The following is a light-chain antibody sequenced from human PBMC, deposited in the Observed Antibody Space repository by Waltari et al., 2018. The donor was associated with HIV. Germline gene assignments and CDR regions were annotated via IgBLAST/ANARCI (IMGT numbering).Light chain of an antibody. V-gene: IGLV2-14*01. J-gene: IGLJ2*01. CDR3: TSYTSAATVV. Sequence: QSALTQPASVSGSPGQSITISCTGTSSDVGGYNYVSWYQQHPGTAPKVIIYEVTNRPSGVSNRLSGSKSGNTAYLTISGLQGEDEADYYCTSYTSAATVVFGGGTKLTVL. CDR2: EVT. CDR1: SSDVGGYNY.